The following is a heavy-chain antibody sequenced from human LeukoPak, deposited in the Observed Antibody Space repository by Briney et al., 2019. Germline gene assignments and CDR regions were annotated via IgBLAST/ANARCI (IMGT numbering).Heavy chain of an antibody. J-gene: IGHJ4*02. CDR1: GGSTSSYY. CDR2: IYYTGRT. V-gene: IGHV4-59*01. D-gene: IGHD3-9*01. CDR3: ARYHNTGLDY. Sequence: SETLSLTCTVSGGSTSSYYWGWMRQPPGKGLEWIGYIYYTGRTSYNPSLKSRITISVDTSKNQFSLNLNSVTAADTAVYYCARYHNTGLDYWGQGSLVTVSS.